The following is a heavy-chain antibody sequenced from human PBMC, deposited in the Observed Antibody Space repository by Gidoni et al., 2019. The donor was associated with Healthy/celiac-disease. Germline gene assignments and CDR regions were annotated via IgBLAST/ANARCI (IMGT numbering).Heavy chain of an antibody. CDR2: VWYDGSNK. CDR1: GCTFSSYG. D-gene: IGHD6-13*01. CDR3: ATTEQQLEGQYYYGMDV. V-gene: IGHV3-33*01. Sequence: QVQLVESGGGVVQPGRSLRLSCAASGCTFSSYGMPWGRKAPGKGLAGVAFVWYDGSNKYHADSVKGRFTISRDNSKNTLYLQMNSLRAEDTAVYYCATTEQQLEGQYYYGMDVWGQGTTVTVSS. J-gene: IGHJ6*02.